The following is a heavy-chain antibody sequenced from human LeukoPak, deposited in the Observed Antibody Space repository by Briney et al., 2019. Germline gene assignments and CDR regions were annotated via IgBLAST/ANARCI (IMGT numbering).Heavy chain of an antibody. CDR2: INHSGST. D-gene: IGHD3-10*01. CDR3: AREQPHLHYHGSGSIHY. CDR1: GGSFSGYY. Sequence: SETLSLTCAVYGGSFSGYYWSWIRQPPGKGLEWIGEINHSGSTNYNPSLKSRVTISVDTSKNQFSLKLSSVTAADTAVYYCAREQPHLHYHGSGSIHYWGQGTLVTVSS. J-gene: IGHJ4*02. V-gene: IGHV4-34*01.